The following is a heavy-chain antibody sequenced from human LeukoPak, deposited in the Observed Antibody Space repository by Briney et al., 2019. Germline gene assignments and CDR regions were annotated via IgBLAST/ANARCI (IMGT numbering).Heavy chain of an antibody. J-gene: IGHJ4*02. D-gene: IGHD2-15*01. V-gene: IGHV1-2*02. CDR1: GYTFTGYC. Sequence: GASVKVSCKASGYTFTGYCMHWVRQAPGQGLEWMGWINPNSGGTNYAQKFQGRVTMTRDTSISTAYMELSRLRSDDTAVYYCAREVCSGGSCYAVFDYWGQGTLVTVSS. CDR3: AREVCSGGSCYAVFDY. CDR2: INPNSGGT.